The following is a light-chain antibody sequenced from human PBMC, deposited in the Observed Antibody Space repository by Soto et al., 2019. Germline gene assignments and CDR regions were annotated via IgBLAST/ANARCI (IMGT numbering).Light chain of an antibody. Sequence: DIEVTQSPSSLSGSVGDRVTITCRASQSVRSYLNWYQHKPGRAPKLLIYATSIPQSGVPSRFSGSGSGTDFTLTISRLQPEDIATYYCQQSYSPPGVFGGGTKVDIK. CDR1: QSVRSY. CDR2: ATS. J-gene: IGKJ4*01. CDR3: QQSYSPPGV. V-gene: IGKV1-39*01.